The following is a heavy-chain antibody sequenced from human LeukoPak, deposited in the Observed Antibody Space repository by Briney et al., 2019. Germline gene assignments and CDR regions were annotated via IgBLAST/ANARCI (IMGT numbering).Heavy chain of an antibody. CDR3: ARGFDAGGYDLYYYYYMDV. J-gene: IGHJ6*03. V-gene: IGHV4-39*07. D-gene: IGHD5-12*01. CDR1: GGSISSSSYY. Sequence: PSETLSLTCTVSGGSISSSSYYWGWIRQPPGKGLEWIGSIDYSGSTYYNPSLKRRVTISVDTSKNQFSLKLSSVTAADTAVYYCARGFDAGGYDLYYYYYMDVWGKGTTVTISS. CDR2: IDYSGST.